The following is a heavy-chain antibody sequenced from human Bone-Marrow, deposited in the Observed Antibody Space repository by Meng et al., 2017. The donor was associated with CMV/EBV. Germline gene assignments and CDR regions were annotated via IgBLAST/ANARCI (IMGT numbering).Heavy chain of an antibody. CDR2: IYSGGST. D-gene: IGHD2-2*01. V-gene: IGHV3-53*05. CDR1: GFSVSSTY. CDR3: ARAPVVPAADTYYYYGMDV. J-gene: IGHJ6*02. Sequence: GESLKISCAASGFSVSSTYMNWVRQAPGKGLEWVSVIYSGGSTYYADSVKGRFTISRDNSKNTLYLQMNSLRAEDTAVYYCARAPVVPAADTYYYYGMDVWGQGTTVTVSS.